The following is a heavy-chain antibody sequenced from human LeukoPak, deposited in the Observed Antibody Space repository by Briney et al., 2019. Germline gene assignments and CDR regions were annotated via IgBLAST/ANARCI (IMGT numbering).Heavy chain of an antibody. Sequence: GGSLRLSCAASGFSFSRYWMSWVRQAPGKGLEWVANIKQVGSEKNYVDSVKGRFTISRDNTENSLFLQMNSLRAEDTAVYYCARDRYYDSSGPRFDLWGRGTLVTVSS. CDR1: GFSFSRYW. J-gene: IGHJ2*01. V-gene: IGHV3-7*01. CDR2: IKQVGSEK. D-gene: IGHD3-22*01. CDR3: ARDRYYDSSGPRFDL.